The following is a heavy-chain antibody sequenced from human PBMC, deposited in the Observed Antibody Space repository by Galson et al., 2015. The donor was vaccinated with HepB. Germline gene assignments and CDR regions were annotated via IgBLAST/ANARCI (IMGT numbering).Heavy chain of an antibody. CDR2: IKSKTDGGTT. CDR3: FGRAGYDFWSRHLGRKRKDAFDI. V-gene: IGHV3-15*01. CDR1: GFTFNNAW. J-gene: IGHJ3*02. Sequence: SLRLSCAASGFTFNNAWMTWVRQAPGKGLEWVGRIKSKTDGGTTDYAALVKGRFTISRDDSKNTLYLQMNSLKTEDTAVYYCFGRAGYDFWSRHLGRKRKDAFDIWGQGTMVTVSS. D-gene: IGHD3-3*01.